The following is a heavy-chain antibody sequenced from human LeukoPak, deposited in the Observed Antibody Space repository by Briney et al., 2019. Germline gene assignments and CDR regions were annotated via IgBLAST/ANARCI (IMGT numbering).Heavy chain of an antibody. D-gene: IGHD6-13*01. Sequence: GASVKVSCKASGGTFSSYAISWVRQAPGQGLGWMGGSIPIFGTANYAQKFQGRVTITADKSTSTAYMELSSLRSEDTAVYYCAREHSSSWGYYYYYMDVWGKGTTVTVSS. CDR3: AREHSSSWGYYYYYMDV. V-gene: IGHV1-69*06. CDR1: GGTFSSYA. J-gene: IGHJ6*03. CDR2: SIPIFGTA.